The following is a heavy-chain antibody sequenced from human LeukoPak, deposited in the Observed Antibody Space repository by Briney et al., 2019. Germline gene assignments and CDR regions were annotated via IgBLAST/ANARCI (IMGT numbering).Heavy chain of an antibody. CDR3: ASLTTVNPPGYFDY. CDR1: GFTFNSYS. D-gene: IGHD4-17*01. V-gene: IGHV3-48*01. Sequence: GGSLRLSCAASGFTFNSYSMNWVRQAPGKGLEWVSYISAISNTMYYADSVKGRFTISRDNAKSSLFLQMNSLRAEDTAVYYCASLTTVNPPGYFDYCDQGTLVIVSS. CDR2: ISAISNTM. J-gene: IGHJ4*02.